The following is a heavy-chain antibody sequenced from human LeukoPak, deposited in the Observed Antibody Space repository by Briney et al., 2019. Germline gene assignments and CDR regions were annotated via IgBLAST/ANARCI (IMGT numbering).Heavy chain of an antibody. J-gene: IGHJ5*02. CDR1: GFTFSSYW. V-gene: IGHV3-23*01. D-gene: IGHD6-19*01. CDR2: ISGSGGST. CDR3: AKDSVAVTDPNWFDP. Sequence: PGGSLRLSCAASGFTFSSYWMSWVRQAPGKGLEWVSAISGSGGSTYYADSVKGRFTISRDNSKNTLYLQMNSLRAEDTAVYYCAKDSVAVTDPNWFDPWGQGTLVTVSS.